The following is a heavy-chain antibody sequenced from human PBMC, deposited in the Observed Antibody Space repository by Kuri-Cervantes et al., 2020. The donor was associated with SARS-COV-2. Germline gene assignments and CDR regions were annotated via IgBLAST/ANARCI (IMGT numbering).Heavy chain of an antibody. CDR1: GYSFTNYG. V-gene: IGHV1-18*04. CDR2: ISAYNGNT. J-gene: IGHJ5*02. Sequence: ASVKVSCKSSGYSFTNYGINWVRQAPGQGLEWMGWISAYNGNTIYAQKLQGRVTMTTDTSTSTAYMDLRSLRSDDTAVYYCARDFNDFWSGCATFDPWGQGTLVTVSS. D-gene: IGHD3-3*01. CDR3: ARDFNDFWSGCATFDP.